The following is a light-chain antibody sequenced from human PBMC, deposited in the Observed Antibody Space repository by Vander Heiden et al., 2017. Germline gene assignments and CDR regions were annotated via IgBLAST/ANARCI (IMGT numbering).Light chain of an antibody. CDR3: SSYTTSSTVV. J-gene: IGLJ3*02. CDR2: EVS. CDR1: SSDVGGYNF. V-gene: IGLV2-14*01. Sequence: SALTQPASVSGSPGQPITISCPGTSSDVGGYNFVSWSQQHPGKAPKLIIYEVSNRPSGVSNRFSGSKSGNTASLTISGLQAEDEADYYCSSYTTSSTVVFGGGTKLTVL.